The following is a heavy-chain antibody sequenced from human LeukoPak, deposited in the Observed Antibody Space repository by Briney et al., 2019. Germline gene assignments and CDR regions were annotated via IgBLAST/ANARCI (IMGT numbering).Heavy chain of an antibody. D-gene: IGHD6-13*01. J-gene: IGHJ4*02. Sequence: GGSLRLSCAASGFTFSSYEMNWVRQAPGKGLEWVSYISSSGSTIYYADSVKGRFTISRDNAKNSLYLQMNSLRAEDTTVYYCARGLTAAGTSGFDYWGQGTLVTVSS. CDR3: ARGLTAAGTSGFDY. V-gene: IGHV3-48*03. CDR1: GFTFSSYE. CDR2: ISSSGSTI.